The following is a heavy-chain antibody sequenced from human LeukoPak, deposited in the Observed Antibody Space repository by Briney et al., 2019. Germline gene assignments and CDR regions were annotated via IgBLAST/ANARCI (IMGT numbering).Heavy chain of an antibody. CDR3: ARDFESGASVFDN. Sequence: GGSLRLSCAASGFTVSSSYMSWVRQAPGKGLEWVSIIHRSGNTYYADYVKGRFTNSRDTSKNTLYLQMNSLRAEDTAVYYCARDFESGASVFDNWGQGTLVTVSS. CDR1: GFTVSSSY. V-gene: IGHV3-66*01. CDR2: IHRSGNT. J-gene: IGHJ4*02. D-gene: IGHD1-26*01.